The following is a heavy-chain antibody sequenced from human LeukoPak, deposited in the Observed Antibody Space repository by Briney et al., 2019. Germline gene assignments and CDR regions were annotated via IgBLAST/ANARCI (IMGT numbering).Heavy chain of an antibody. J-gene: IGHJ1*01. D-gene: IGHD3-9*01. CDR1: GGSISSYY. Sequence: SETLSLTCTVSGGSISSYYWSWIRQPPGKGLEWIGYIYYSGSTNYNPSLKSRVTISVATSKNQFSLKLSLVTAADTAVYYCASYQYYDILTGYYTHWGQGPLVTVSS. CDR2: IYYSGST. V-gene: IGHV4-59*08. CDR3: ASYQYYDILTGYYTH.